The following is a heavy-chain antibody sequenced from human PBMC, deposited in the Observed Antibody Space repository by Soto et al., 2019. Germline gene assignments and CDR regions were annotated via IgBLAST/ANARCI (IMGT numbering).Heavy chain of an antibody. Sequence: ASVKVSCKASGYTFTTYCLHWVRQAPVQGLEWMGVINPSYGSTSYTQKFQGRVTMTRDTSKSTVYMELSNLRSDDTAVYYCARATDIAVVAALDNYYYGTDVWG. CDR3: ARATDIAVVAALDNYYYGTDV. D-gene: IGHD2-21*02. J-gene: IGHJ6*02. CDR1: GYTFTTYC. V-gene: IGHV1-46*01. CDR2: INPSYGST.